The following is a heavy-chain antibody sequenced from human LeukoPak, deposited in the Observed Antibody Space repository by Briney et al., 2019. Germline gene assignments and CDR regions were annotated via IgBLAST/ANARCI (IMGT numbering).Heavy chain of an antibody. Sequence: QSGGSLRLSCVASGFTFSSYEMNWVRQAPERGLEWVSYISTSGSTMYYADSVKGRFTISRDNAKKSVYLQMNSLRAEDTAVYYCARDGATYYFDYWGQGTLVTVSS. V-gene: IGHV3-48*03. CDR2: ISTSGSTM. CDR1: GFTFSSYE. CDR3: ARDGATYYFDY. J-gene: IGHJ4*02. D-gene: IGHD1-26*01.